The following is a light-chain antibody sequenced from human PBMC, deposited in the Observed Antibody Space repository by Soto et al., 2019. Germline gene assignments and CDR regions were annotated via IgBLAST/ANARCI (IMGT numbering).Light chain of an antibody. CDR3: QQYNNWPGT. CDR2: GAS. Sequence: EIVMTQSPATLSVSPGERATLSCRASQSVSSNLAWYQQKPGQAPRLLIYGASTRATGIPARFSGSGSGTEFPPPISSLQSEDFAVYYCQQYNNWPGTFGQGTKLEIK. J-gene: IGKJ2*01. CDR1: QSVSSN. V-gene: IGKV3-15*01.